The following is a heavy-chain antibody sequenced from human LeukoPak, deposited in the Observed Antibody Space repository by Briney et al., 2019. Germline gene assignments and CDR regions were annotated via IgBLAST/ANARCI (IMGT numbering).Heavy chain of an antibody. CDR2: IKQDGSEK. D-gene: IGHD2-2*01. CDR1: GFTFSSYW. Sequence: GGSLRLSCAASGFTFSSYWMSWVRQAPGKGLEWVANIKQDGSEKYYVDSVKGRFTISRDNAKNSLYLQMNSLRAEDTAVYYCAREAHCSSTSCYAGMGNYYYGMDVWGQGTTVTVSS. V-gene: IGHV3-7*01. J-gene: IGHJ6*02. CDR3: AREAHCSSTSCYAGMGNYYYGMDV.